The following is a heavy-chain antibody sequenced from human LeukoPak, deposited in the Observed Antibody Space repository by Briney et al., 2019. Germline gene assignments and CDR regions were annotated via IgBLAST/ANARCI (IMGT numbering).Heavy chain of an antibody. Sequence: QSSETLSLTCTVSGGSISSYYWSWIRQPPGKGLEWIGYNYYGGSTNYNPSLKRRGAISVDTSRNQFSLKLSSVTAADTAVYYCAREVVVVPAAIDWFDPWGQGTLVTVSS. CDR3: AREVVVVPAAIDWFDP. D-gene: IGHD2-2*01. V-gene: IGHV4-59*12. CDR2: NYYGGST. CDR1: GGSISSYY. J-gene: IGHJ5*02.